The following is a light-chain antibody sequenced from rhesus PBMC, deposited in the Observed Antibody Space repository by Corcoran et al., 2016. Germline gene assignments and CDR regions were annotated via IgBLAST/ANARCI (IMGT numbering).Light chain of an antibody. Sequence: ETVVTQSPATLSLSPGERVTLSCRASQSVGSNLAWYQQRLGQPPKVLIYDASTRATGIPDRFSGSGYGTGFTLTISSLEPEDGGGYYCQQYNSWNSFGQGTKVEIK. CDR1: QSVGSN. J-gene: IGKJ2*01. V-gene: IGKV3-42*02. CDR2: DAS. CDR3: QQYNSWNS.